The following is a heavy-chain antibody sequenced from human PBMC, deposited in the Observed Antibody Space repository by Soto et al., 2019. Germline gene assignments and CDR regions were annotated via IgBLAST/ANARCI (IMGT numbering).Heavy chain of an antibody. D-gene: IGHD3-22*01. V-gene: IGHV4-39*01. Sequence: SETLSLTCTVSGGSISNSRYYWAWIRQPPGKGLEWIGSIYNTGNTYYNQSLRSRVTISVDTSKKQFSLKLTSVTAADTAVYYCARDYYDSSDYTTNWFDPWGQGTLVTVSS. CDR3: ARDYYDSSDYTTNWFDP. J-gene: IGHJ5*02. CDR1: GGSISNSRYY. CDR2: IYNTGNT.